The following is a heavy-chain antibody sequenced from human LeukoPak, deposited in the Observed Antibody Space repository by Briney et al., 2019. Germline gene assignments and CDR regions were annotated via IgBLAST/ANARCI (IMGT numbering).Heavy chain of an antibody. Sequence: ASVKVSCKASGFRFSSFGVSWVRQAPGQGLEWMGWISNYFGVTHYAEKFEDRVTMTVDTSTTTVYMELRSLKYDDTAIYYCARDSDYSGNGNGDWFDPWGQGTVVLVSS. J-gene: IGHJ5*02. CDR2: ISNYFGVT. CDR1: GFRFSSFG. D-gene: IGHD4-11*01. V-gene: IGHV1-18*04. CDR3: ARDSDYSGNGNGDWFDP.